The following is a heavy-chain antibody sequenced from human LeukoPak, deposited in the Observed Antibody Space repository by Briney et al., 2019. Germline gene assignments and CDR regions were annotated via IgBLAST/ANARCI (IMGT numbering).Heavy chain of an antibody. J-gene: IGHJ4*02. Sequence: GGSLRLSCAASGFTFSSYSMIWVRQAPGKGLEWVSPISSSSSYIYYADSVKGRFTISRDNAKNSLYLQMNSLRAEDTALYYCARGDRSGWYVPYYFDYCGQGTLVTAFS. D-gene: IGHD6-19*01. CDR3: ARGDRSGWYVPYYFDY. CDR1: GFTFSSYS. V-gene: IGHV3-21*01. CDR2: ISSSSSYI.